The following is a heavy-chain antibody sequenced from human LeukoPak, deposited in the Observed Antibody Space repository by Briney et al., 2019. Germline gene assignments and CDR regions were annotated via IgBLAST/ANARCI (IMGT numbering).Heavy chain of an antibody. Sequence: ASVKVSCKASGGTFSSYAISWVRQAPGQGLEWMGGIIPIFGTANYAQKFQGRVTITTDESTSTAYMELSSLRSEDTAVYYCARDALGRETYFDYWGQGTLVTVSS. CDR2: IIPIFGTA. J-gene: IGHJ4*02. V-gene: IGHV1-69*05. CDR3: ARDALGRETYFDY. CDR1: GGTFSSYA. D-gene: IGHD1-26*01.